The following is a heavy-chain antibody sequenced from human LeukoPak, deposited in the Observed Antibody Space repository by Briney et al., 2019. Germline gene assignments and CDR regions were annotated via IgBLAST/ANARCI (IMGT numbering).Heavy chain of an antibody. CDR3: ARDPSRGYNYYSYMDV. CDR1: GFSFSNYA. Sequence: GGSLRLSCAASGFSFSNYAMNWVRQAPGKGLGWVSYISGSSAAIYYADSVEGRFTISRDKAKNSLYLQMNSLRAEDTAVYYCARDPSRGYNYYSYMDVWGKGTTVTVSS. J-gene: IGHJ6*03. CDR2: ISGSSAAI. D-gene: IGHD6-13*01. V-gene: IGHV3-48*01.